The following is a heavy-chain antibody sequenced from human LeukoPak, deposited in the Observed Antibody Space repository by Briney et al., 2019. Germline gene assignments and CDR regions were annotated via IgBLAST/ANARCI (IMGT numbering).Heavy chain of an antibody. J-gene: IGHJ5*02. V-gene: IGHV1-2*02. CDR1: GYTFSGYY. Sequence: ASVKVSCKASGYTFSGYYIHWVRQAPGQGLEWMGWINPNSGGTNYAQKFQGRVTMTRDTSISTAYMELSRLRSDDTAVYYCASSVGSPDNWFDPWGQGTLVTVSS. CDR3: ASSVGSPDNWFDP. D-gene: IGHD1-26*01. CDR2: INPNSGGT.